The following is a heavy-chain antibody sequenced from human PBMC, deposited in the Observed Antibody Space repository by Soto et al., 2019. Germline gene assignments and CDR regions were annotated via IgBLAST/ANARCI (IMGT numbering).Heavy chain of an antibody. CDR1: GGNFRSQSIS. CDR3: ARDRYVAAPSTVETEYYYAMDV. CDR2: AIPVLGVA. Sequence: QVQLVQSGAEVKKPGSSVKVACKASGGNFRSQSISISWVRQAPGQGLEWMGRAIPVLGVANYAQKFQGRVTMPPDKVTSTVFMELSSLRSDDTAVYYCARDRYVAAPSTVETEYYYAMDVWGQGTTFTVS. J-gene: IGHJ6*02. D-gene: IGHD3-10*02. V-gene: IGHV1-69*02.